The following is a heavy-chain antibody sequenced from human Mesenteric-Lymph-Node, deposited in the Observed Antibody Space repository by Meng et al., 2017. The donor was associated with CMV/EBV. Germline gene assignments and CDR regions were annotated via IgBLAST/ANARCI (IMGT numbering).Heavy chain of an antibody. V-gene: IGHV3-23*01. CDR3: ARIRSSWSHDVFDI. CDR1: GFIFSDYA. CDR2: ISGGASRT. J-gene: IGHJ3*02. Sequence: GESLKISCAASGFIFSDYAMSWVRQAPGKGLEWVSGISGGASRTYYADSVKGRFTISRDNSKNTVYLQMSSLRAEDTAVYFCARIRSSWSHDVFDIWGQGKMVTVSS. D-gene: IGHD6-13*01.